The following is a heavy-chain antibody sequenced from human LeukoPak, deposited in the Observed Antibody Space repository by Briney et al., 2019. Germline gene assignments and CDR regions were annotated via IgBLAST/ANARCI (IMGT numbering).Heavy chain of an antibody. CDR1: GGSISSYY. Sequence: SETLSLTCTVSGGSISSYYWSWIRQPPGKGLEWIGYIYYSGSTNYNPSLKSRVTISVDTPKNQFSLKLSSVTAADTAVYYCARGPDVVEWLYDYWGQGTLVTVSS. J-gene: IGHJ4*02. CDR3: ARGPDVVEWLYDY. D-gene: IGHD3-3*01. V-gene: IGHV4-59*01. CDR2: IYYSGST.